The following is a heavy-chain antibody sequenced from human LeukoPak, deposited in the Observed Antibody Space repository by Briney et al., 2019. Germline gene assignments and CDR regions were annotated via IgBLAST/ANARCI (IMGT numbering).Heavy chain of an antibody. Sequence: GGSLRLSCAASGLTFAKTSMTWVRQAPGKGLEWVSTISPSGRSTYYADSVKGRLTISRDTSKNILYLQMNSLRAEDTAVYYCARAETTAGSYWGQGTLVTVSS. D-gene: IGHD6-25*01. CDR2: ISPSGRST. CDR3: ARAETTAGSY. V-gene: IGHV3-23*01. CDR1: GLTFAKTS. J-gene: IGHJ4*02.